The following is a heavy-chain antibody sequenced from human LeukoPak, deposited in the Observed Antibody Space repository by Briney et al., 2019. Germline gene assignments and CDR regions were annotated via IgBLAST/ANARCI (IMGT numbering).Heavy chain of an antibody. CDR2: FSGTRSNT. V-gene: IGHV3-23*01. D-gene: IGHD5-12*01. CDR1: GFTFSTYA. Sequence: PGGSLRLSCAASGFTFSTYAMSWVRQAPGRGLEWVSTFSGTRSNTYYSDSVRGRFTISRDNSKNTLHLQMNYLRVEDTAVYYCAKGSIVATTNFDYWGQGTLVTASS. CDR3: AKGSIVATTNFDY. J-gene: IGHJ4*02.